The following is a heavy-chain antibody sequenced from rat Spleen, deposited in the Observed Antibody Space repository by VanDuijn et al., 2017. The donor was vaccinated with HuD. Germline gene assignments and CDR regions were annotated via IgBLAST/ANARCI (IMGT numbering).Heavy chain of an antibody. CDR2: ISTGGGIT. D-gene: IGHD1-12*02. J-gene: IGHJ3*01. CDR3: ARRDYYDGSYVMDA. Sequence: EVQLVESGGGLVQPGRSLKLSCITSGFTFNYYWMTWIRQAPGKGLECVAYISTGGGITYYRDSVKGRFTISRDNAKSSLYLQMDSLRSEDTATYYCARRDYYDGSYVMDAWGQGTLVTVSS. CDR1: GFTFNYYW. V-gene: IGHV5-31*01.